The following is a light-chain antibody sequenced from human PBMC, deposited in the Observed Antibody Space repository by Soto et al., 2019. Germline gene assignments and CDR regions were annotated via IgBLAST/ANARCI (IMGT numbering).Light chain of an antibody. CDR1: QSLTIW. CDR2: NTS. V-gene: IGKV1-5*03. Sequence: DIHMTQSPSTLSASVGDRVTITCRASQSLTIWLAWYQQKPGKAPNLLIYNTSTLESGVPSRFSGSGSGTEFTLTISSLQPDDFATYYCQQWPDYSCTFGEGTKVEVK. CDR3: QQWPDYSCT. J-gene: IGKJ1*01.